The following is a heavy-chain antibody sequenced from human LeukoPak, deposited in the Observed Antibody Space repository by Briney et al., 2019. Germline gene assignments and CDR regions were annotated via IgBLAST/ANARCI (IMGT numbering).Heavy chain of an antibody. D-gene: IGHD1-14*01. CDR2: IRSYSSYI. J-gene: IGHJ4*02. Sequence: GGSLRLSCAASGFTFDTYNFNWVRQAPGKGLEWVATIRSYSSYIHYADSVKGRFIISRDDAKKSMYLQMNSLTAGDTAVYYCAREPEPGGLDYWGQGTLVTVSS. CDR1: GFTFDTYN. V-gene: IGHV3-21*01. CDR3: AREPEPGGLDY.